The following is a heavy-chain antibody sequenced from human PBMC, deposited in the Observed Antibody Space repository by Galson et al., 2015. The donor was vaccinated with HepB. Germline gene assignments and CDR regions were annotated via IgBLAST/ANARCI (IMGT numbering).Heavy chain of an antibody. V-gene: IGHV3-30*03. CDR2: ISYDGSNK. Sequence: SLRLSCAGTGFTFRSYSMHWVRQAPGKGLEWVAVISYDGSNKYYADSVKGRFTISRDNSENTLYLQMNSLRGEDTAVYYCARGHIAASGTTFDYWGQGTLVTASS. CDR3: ARGHIAASGTTFDY. CDR1: GFTFRSYS. J-gene: IGHJ4*02. D-gene: IGHD6-13*01.